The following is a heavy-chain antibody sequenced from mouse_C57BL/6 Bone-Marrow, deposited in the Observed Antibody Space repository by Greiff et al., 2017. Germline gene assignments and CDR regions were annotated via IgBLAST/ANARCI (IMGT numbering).Heavy chain of an antibody. Sequence: EVQLVESGGGLVKPGGSLKLSCAASGFTFSSYAMSWVRQTPEKRLEWVATISDGGSYTYYPDNVKGRFTISRDNAKNNLYLQMSHLKSEDTAMYYCARDYGSSYVGWFAYWGQGTLVTVSA. V-gene: IGHV5-4*01. CDR1: GFTFSSYA. CDR2: ISDGGSYT. D-gene: IGHD1-1*01. CDR3: ARDYGSSYVGWFAY. J-gene: IGHJ3*01.